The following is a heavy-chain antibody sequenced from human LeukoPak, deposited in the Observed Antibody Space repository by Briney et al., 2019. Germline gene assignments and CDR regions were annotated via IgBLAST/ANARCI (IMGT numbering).Heavy chain of an antibody. Sequence: PSETLSLTCAVYGGSFSGYYWSWIRQPPGKGLEWIGEINHSGSTNYNPFLKSRVTISVDTSKNQFSLKLSSVTAADTAVYYCARGKIAFYGSGTSDWFDPWGQGTLVTVSS. CDR2: INHSGST. CDR3: ARGKIAFYGSGTSDWFDP. V-gene: IGHV4-34*01. CDR1: GGSFSGYY. J-gene: IGHJ5*02. D-gene: IGHD3-10*01.